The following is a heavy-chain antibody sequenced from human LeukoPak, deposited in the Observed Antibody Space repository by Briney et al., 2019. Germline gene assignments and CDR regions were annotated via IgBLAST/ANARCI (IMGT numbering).Heavy chain of an antibody. J-gene: IGHJ5*02. Sequence: SETLSLTCAVYGGSFSGYYWSWIRQPPGKGLEWIGEINHSGSTNYNPSLKSRVTISVDTSRNQFSLKLSSVTAADTAVYYCARGIGYSSSWYRRNWFDPWGQGTLVTVSS. CDR3: ARGIGYSSSWYRRNWFDP. CDR1: GGSFSGYY. V-gene: IGHV4-34*01. D-gene: IGHD6-13*01. CDR2: INHSGST.